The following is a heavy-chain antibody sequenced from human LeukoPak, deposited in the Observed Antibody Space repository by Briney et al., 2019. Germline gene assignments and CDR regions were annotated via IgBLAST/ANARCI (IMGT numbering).Heavy chain of an antibody. CDR2: ISWDGGST. V-gene: IGHV3-43D*03. D-gene: IGHD6-13*01. CDR1: GFTFDDYA. Sequence: GGSLRLSCAASGFTFDDYAMHWVRQAPGKGLEWVSLISWDGGSTYYADSVKGRFTISRDNSKNSLYLQMNSLRAEDTALYYCAKSGYSSSWYVGGNYYYYYYMDVWGKGTTVTVSS. CDR3: AKSGYSSSWYVGGNYYYYYYMDV. J-gene: IGHJ6*03.